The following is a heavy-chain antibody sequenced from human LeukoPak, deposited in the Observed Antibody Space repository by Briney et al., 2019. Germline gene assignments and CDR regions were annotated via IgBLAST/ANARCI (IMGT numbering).Heavy chain of an antibody. Sequence: GASVKVSCKVSGYTLTELSMHWVRQAPGKGLEWMGGFDPEDGETIYAQKFQGRVTMTEDTSTDTAYMELSRLRSEDTAVYYCATVRRDFWSGYAWFDPWGQGTLVTVSS. CDR1: GYTLTELS. CDR3: ATVRRDFWSGYAWFDP. V-gene: IGHV1-24*01. CDR2: FDPEDGET. J-gene: IGHJ5*02. D-gene: IGHD3-3*01.